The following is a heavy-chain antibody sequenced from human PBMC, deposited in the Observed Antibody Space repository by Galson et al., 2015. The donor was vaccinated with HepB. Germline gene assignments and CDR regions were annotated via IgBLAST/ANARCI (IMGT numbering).Heavy chain of an antibody. CDR1: GFTFSSYS. CDR3: AREAKQQLVPRWGNNWFDP. Sequence: SLRLSCAASGFTFSSYSMNWVRQAPGKGLEWVSYISSSSSTIYYADSVKGRFTISRDNAKNSLYLQMNSLRAEDTAVYYCAREAKQQLVPRWGNNWFDPWGQGTLVTVSS. CDR2: ISSSSSTI. V-gene: IGHV3-48*01. J-gene: IGHJ5*02. D-gene: IGHD6-13*01.